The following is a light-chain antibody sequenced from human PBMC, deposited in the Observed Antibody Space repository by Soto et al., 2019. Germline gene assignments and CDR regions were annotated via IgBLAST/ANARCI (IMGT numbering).Light chain of an antibody. CDR2: EVS. CDR3: SSYTSSSTWV. Sequence: QSALTQPASVSGSPGQSITISCTGTNSDVGSYNYVTWYQQHPGRAPKLMICEVSNRPPGVSNRFSGSKSGTTASLTISGLQAEDEADYYCSSYTSSSTWVFGGGTKLTVL. J-gene: IGLJ3*02. CDR1: NSDVGSYNY. V-gene: IGLV2-14*01.